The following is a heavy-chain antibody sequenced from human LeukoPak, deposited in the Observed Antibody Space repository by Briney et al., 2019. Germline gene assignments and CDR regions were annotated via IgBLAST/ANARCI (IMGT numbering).Heavy chain of an antibody. J-gene: IGHJ6*03. D-gene: IGHD3-9*01. CDR3: AREGLYHDILTGYYYYYYYMDV. CDR2: INSDGSST. CDR1: GFTFSSYW. V-gene: IGHV3-74*01. Sequence: GGSLRLSCAASGFTFSSYWMHWVRQAPGKGLVWVSRINSDGSSTSYADSVKGRFTISRDNAKNTLYLQMNSLRAEDTAVYYCAREGLYHDILTGYYYYYYYMDVWGKGTTVTISS.